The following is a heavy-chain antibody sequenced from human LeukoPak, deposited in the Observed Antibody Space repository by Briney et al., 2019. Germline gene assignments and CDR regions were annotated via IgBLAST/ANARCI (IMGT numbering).Heavy chain of an antibody. V-gene: IGHV3-23*01. CDR1: GSTFRSYA. J-gene: IGHJ4*02. Sequence: GGSLRLSCTASGSTFRSYAMSWVRQAPGKGLEWVSAMSNSGGSTYYADSVKGRFTISRDNSKNTLYLQMNSLRAEDTAVYYCAKDDGSGFGRGYFDYWGQGTLVTVSS. D-gene: IGHD3-10*01. CDR3: AKDDGSGFGRGYFDY. CDR2: MSNSGGST.